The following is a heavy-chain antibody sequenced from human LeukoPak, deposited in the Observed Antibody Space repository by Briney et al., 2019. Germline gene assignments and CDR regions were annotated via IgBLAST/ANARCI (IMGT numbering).Heavy chain of an antibody. J-gene: IGHJ6*02. CDR3: ARDLLMEIIAAAGTDGMDV. CDR2: INPNSGGT. CDR1: GYTFTGYY. V-gene: IGHV1-2*02. Sequence: ASVKVSCKASGYTFTGYYMHWVRQAPGQGLEWMGWINPNSGGTNYAQKFQGRVTMTRDTSISTAYMELSRLRSDDTAVYYCARDLLMEIIAAAGTDGMDVWGQGTTVTVSS. D-gene: IGHD6-13*01.